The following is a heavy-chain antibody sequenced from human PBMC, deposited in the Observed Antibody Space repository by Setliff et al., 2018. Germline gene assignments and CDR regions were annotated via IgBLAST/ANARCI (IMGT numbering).Heavy chain of an antibody. V-gene: IGHV3-43*02. CDR3: AKDKNGYYDSSGYLFDY. CDR1: GFTFSTYG. CDR2: ISWDGGST. D-gene: IGHD3-22*01. J-gene: IGHJ4*02. Sequence: PGGSLRLSCAASGFTFSTYGLNWVRQAPGKGLEWISLISWDGGSTYYADSVKGRFTISRDNSKNSLYLQMNSLRTEDTALYYCAKDKNGYYDSSGYLFDYWGQGTLVTVSS.